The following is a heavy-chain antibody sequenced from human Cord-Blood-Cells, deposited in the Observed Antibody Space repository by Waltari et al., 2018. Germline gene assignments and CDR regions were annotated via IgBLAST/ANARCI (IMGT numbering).Heavy chain of an antibody. Sequence: QFQRVHSGAEVKKPGASVKVSCKVSGYTLTELSMHGVRQPPGKGREWMGGFDPEDGETIYGQKFQGRVTMTEDTSTDTAYMELSSLRSEDTAVYYCATDRERYSYGYPYYFDYWGQGTLVTVSS. V-gene: IGHV1-24*01. CDR2: FDPEDGET. J-gene: IGHJ4*02. CDR3: ATDRERYSYGYPYYFDY. CDR1: GYTLTELS. D-gene: IGHD5-18*01.